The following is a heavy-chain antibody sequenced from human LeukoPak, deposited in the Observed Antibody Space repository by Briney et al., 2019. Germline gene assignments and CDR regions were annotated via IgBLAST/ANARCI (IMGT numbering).Heavy chain of an antibody. J-gene: IGHJ4*02. D-gene: IGHD6-19*01. CDR1: GYSISSGYY. Sequence: SETLSLTCAVSGYSISSGYYWSWIRQPPGKRLEWIGYLYYSGSTNYNPSLKGRLTTPVDTSKNQFSLKLSSVTAADTAVYYCARLSGQWLWGQGTLATVSS. CDR3: ARLSGQWL. CDR2: LYYSGST. V-gene: IGHV4-61*01.